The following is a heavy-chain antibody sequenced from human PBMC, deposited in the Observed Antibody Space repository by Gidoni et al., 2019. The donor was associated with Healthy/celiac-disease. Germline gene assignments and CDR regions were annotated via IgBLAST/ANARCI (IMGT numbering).Heavy chain of an antibody. D-gene: IGHD4-17*01. CDR2: IWYDGSNK. CDR1: GFTFRSYG. V-gene: IGHV3-33*01. CDR3: ARETLMTTHYYFDY. J-gene: IGHJ4*02. Sequence: QVQLVESGGGVVQPGRSLRLSCAASGFTFRSYGMHWVRQAPGKGLGWVAVIWYDGSNKYYADSVKGRFTISRDNSKNTLYLQMNSLRAEDTAVYYCARETLMTTHYYFDYWGQGTLVTVSS.